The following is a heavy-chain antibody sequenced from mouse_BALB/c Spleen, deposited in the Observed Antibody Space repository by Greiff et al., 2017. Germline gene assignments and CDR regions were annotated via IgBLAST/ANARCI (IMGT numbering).Heavy chain of an antibody. Sequence: EVKVEESGAELVKPGASVKLSCTASGFNIKDTYMHWVKQRPEQGLEWIGRIDPANGNTKYDPKFQGKATITADTSSNTAYLQLSSLTSEDTAVYYCAREGLRRGERAWFAYWGQGTLVTVSA. CDR2: IDPANGNT. CDR3: AREGLRRGERAWFAY. CDR1: GFNIKDTY. V-gene: IGHV14-3*02. D-gene: IGHD2-2*01. J-gene: IGHJ3*01.